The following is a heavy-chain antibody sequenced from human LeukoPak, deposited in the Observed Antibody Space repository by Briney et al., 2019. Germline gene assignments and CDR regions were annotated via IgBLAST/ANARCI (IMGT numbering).Heavy chain of an antibody. Sequence: GGSLRLSCTASGFTFGDYAMSWVRQAPGKGLEWVGFIRSKAYGGTTEYAASVKGRFTISRDDSKSIAYLQMNSLKTEDTAVYYCTRDITIFGVGDYWGQGTLVTVSS. V-gene: IGHV3-49*04. CDR3: TRDITIFGVGDY. J-gene: IGHJ4*02. CDR1: GFTFGDYA. D-gene: IGHD3-3*01. CDR2: IRSKAYGGTT.